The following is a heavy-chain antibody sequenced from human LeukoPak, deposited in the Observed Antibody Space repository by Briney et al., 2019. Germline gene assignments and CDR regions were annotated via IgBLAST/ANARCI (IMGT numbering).Heavy chain of an antibody. Sequence: PSETLSLTCSVSGASISTFHWTWFRQPAGRGLEWIGLIYSSGSTLLNPSLKNRVAMSVDLTKNQLSLKLTSVTAADTAMYFCARTDGDYWGRGTLVTVSS. J-gene: IGHJ4*02. V-gene: IGHV4-4*07. CDR2: IYSSGST. CDR3: ARTDGDY. CDR1: GASISTFH.